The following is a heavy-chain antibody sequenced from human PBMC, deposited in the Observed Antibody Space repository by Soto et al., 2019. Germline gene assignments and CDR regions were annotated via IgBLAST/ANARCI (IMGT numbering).Heavy chain of an antibody. V-gene: IGHV4-59*01. Sequence: SETLSLTCTVSGDSISSYYWSWIRQPSGKGLEWIGYIYYSGSTNYNPSLKSRITISVDTSKSQFSLKLRSVTAADTAVYYCARSAYRYDPYSLDSWGQGTLVTVSS. CDR3: ARSAYRYDPYSLDS. J-gene: IGHJ4*02. D-gene: IGHD5-18*01. CDR2: IYYSGST. CDR1: GDSISSYY.